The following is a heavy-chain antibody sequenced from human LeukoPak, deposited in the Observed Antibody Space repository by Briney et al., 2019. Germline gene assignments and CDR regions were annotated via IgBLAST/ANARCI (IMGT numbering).Heavy chain of an antibody. Sequence: SETLSLTCTVSGGSISSYYWGWIRQPPGKGLEWIGSIYYSGSTYYNPSLKSRVTISVDTSKNQFSLKLSSVTAADTAVYYCARVPLEVRGVIITGAFDIWGQGTMVTVSS. CDR1: GGSISSYY. CDR3: ARVPLEVRGVIITGAFDI. D-gene: IGHD3-10*01. J-gene: IGHJ3*02. CDR2: IYYSGST. V-gene: IGHV4-39*07.